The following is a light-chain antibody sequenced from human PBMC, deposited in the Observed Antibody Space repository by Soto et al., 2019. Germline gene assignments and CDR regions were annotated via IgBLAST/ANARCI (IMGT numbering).Light chain of an antibody. Sequence: EMVLTRSPATRSWSPLGIGAVSVRASQSVSNNYLAWYQQKPGQAPRLLIYGASNRATGIPDRFSGSGSGTDFTLTISRLEPEDFAVYYCQQYGSSGTFGQGTKVDIK. CDR1: QSVSNNY. CDR3: QQYGSSGT. V-gene: IGKV3-20*01. J-gene: IGKJ1*01. CDR2: GAS.